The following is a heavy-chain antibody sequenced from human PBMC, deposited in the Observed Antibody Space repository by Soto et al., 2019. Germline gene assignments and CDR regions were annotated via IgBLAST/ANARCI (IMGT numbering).Heavy chain of an antibody. J-gene: IGHJ4*02. CDR2: IFSSGST. D-gene: IGHD5-12*01. CDR1: GGSINTFY. CDR3: AREGSYSAYNFAHGIQLWSFDF. Sequence: KPSETLSLTCTVSGGSINTFYWSWARQPAGKGLEWIGRIFSSGSTSFNPSLESRVAMSVDTSKNHFSLNLSSVTAADMAVYYCAREGSYSAYNFAHGIQLWSFDFWGQGALVTVSS. V-gene: IGHV4-4*07.